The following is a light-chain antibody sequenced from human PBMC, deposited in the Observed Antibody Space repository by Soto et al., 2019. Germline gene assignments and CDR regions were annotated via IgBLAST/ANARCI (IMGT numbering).Light chain of an antibody. Sequence: EIVLTQSPATLSLSPGERATLSCRASQSVSSYLAWYQQKPGQAPRLLIYDASNRATGIPARFSGSGSGTDFTLTISSREPEDFAVYYCQQRSNWPPSSTFGGGTKVEIK. J-gene: IGKJ4*01. CDR3: QQRSNWPPSST. V-gene: IGKV3-11*01. CDR1: QSVSSY. CDR2: DAS.